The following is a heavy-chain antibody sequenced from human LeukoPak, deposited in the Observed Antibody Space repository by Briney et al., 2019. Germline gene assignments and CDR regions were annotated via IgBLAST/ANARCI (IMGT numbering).Heavy chain of an antibody. D-gene: IGHD4-11*01. J-gene: IGHJ4*02. CDR1: GFTFSSYS. CDR3: AKDLTVTSTCYFGS. Sequence: PGGSLRLSCAASGFTFSSYSMNWVRQAPGKGLEWVSSITSSSTYIYYVDSVRGRFTISRDNAKNSLYLQMNSLRAEDTAVYYCAKDLTVTSTCYFGSWGQGTLVTVSS. CDR2: ITSSSTYI. V-gene: IGHV3-21*01.